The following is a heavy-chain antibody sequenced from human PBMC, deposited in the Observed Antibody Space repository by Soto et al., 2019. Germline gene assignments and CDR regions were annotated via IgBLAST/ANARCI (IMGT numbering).Heavy chain of an antibody. CDR2: ISSDGSTI. Sequence: GGSLRLSCTASGFTFSDFYMTWIRQAPGKGLEWVSYISSDGSTIFYADSVKGRFIVSRDNAKNSLFLDMNNLRADDTAVYYCLRPYFFDVWGQGALVTVSS. V-gene: IGHV3-11*01. J-gene: IGHJ4*02. CDR3: LRPYFFDV. CDR1: GFTFSDFY.